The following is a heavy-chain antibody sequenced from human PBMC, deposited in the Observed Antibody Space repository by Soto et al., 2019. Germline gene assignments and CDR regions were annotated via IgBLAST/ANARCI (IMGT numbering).Heavy chain of an antibody. J-gene: IGHJ6*02. CDR3: AKRIVGATDQYYYYYYGMDV. V-gene: IGHV3-23*01. D-gene: IGHD1-26*01. CDR2: ISGSGGST. Sequence: CVPKSPSDPTSGFTFTSYAMSWVRQAPGNGLEWVSAISGSGGSTYYADSVKGRFTISRDNSKNTLYLQMNSLRAEDTAEYYCAKRIVGATDQYYYYYYGMDVWGQGTTVTVSS. CDR1: GFTFTSYA.